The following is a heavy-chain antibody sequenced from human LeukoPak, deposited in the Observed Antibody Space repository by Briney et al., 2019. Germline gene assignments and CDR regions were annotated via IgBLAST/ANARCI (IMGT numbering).Heavy chain of an antibody. Sequence: GGSLRLSCAASGFTVSSNYMSWVRQAPGKGLEWVSVINSGGSTYYADSVKGRFTISRDNSKNTLYLQMNSLRAEDTAVYYCARERGRGSSSDYWGQGTLVTVSS. CDR3: ARERGRGSSSDY. D-gene: IGHD1-26*01. CDR2: INSGGST. J-gene: IGHJ4*02. V-gene: IGHV3-53*01. CDR1: GFTVSSNY.